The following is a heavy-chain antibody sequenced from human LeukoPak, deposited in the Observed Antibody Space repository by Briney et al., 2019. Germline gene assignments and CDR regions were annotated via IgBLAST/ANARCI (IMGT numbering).Heavy chain of an antibody. D-gene: IGHD1-26*01. Sequence: GRSLRLSCASSGFTFSNAWMTWVRQAPGKGLEWVGRIKSKTAGGTTDYAAPVKGRFTISRDDSKNTLYLQMNSLKTEDTAVYYCTTGESLVGTTIHVRWADWGQGALVIVSS. CDR2: IKSKTAGGTT. V-gene: IGHV3-15*01. J-gene: IGHJ4*02. CDR1: GFTFSNAW. CDR3: TTGESLVGTTIHVRWAD.